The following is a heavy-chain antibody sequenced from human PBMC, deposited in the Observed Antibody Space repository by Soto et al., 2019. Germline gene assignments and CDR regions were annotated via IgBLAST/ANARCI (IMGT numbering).Heavy chain of an antibody. Sequence: GASVKVSCKASGYTFTSYAMHWVRQAPGQRLEWMGWINAGNGNTKYSQKFQGRVTITRDTSASTAYMELSSLRSEDTAVYYCARGVLRYFDWPNLDYWGQGTLVTVSS. V-gene: IGHV1-3*01. D-gene: IGHD3-9*01. CDR1: GYTFTSYA. CDR2: INAGNGNT. J-gene: IGHJ4*02. CDR3: ARGVLRYFDWPNLDY.